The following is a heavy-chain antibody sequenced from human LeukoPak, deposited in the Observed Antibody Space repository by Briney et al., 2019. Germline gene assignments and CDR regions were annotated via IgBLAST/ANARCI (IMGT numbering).Heavy chain of an antibody. D-gene: IGHD2-2*01. Sequence: GGSLRLSCAASGFTFSSHWMDWVRQAPGKGLEWVSSISSSSSYIYYADSVKGRFTISRDNSKNTLYLQMNSLRAEDTAVYYCAKGRSPYQLPDDAFDIWGQGTMVTVSS. V-gene: IGHV3-21*04. CDR3: AKGRSPYQLPDDAFDI. CDR1: GFTFSSHW. CDR2: ISSSSSYI. J-gene: IGHJ3*02.